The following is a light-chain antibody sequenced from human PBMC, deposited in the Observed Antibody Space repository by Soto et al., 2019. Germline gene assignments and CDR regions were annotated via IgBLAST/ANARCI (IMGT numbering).Light chain of an antibody. CDR2: EVS. CDR3: SSYAGSNSLV. Sequence: QSVLTQPPSASGSPGQSVTISCAGTGSDIAVYNYVSWYQQHPGKAPKLIIFEVSKRPSGVPDRFSGSKSGNTASLTVSGLQADYEADYYCSSYAGSNSLVFGGGTQLTVL. J-gene: IGLJ7*01. CDR1: GSDIAVYNY. V-gene: IGLV2-8*01.